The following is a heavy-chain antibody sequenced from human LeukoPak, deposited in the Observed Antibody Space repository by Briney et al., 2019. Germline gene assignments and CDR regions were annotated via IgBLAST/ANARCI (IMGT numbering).Heavy chain of an antibody. CDR2: FDPEDGET. Sequence: ASVKVSCKVSGYTHTELSMHWVRQAPGKGLEWMGGFDPEDGETIYAQKFQGRVTMTEDTSTDTAYMELSSLRSEDTAVYYCATSYSYGSPFDYWGQGTLVTVSS. CDR1: GYTHTELS. CDR3: ATSYSYGSPFDY. V-gene: IGHV1-24*01. J-gene: IGHJ4*02. D-gene: IGHD5-18*01.